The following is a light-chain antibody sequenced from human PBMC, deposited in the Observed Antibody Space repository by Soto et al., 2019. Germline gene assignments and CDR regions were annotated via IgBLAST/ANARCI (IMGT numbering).Light chain of an antibody. CDR1: SSDVGGYNY. Sequence: QSVLTQPASVSGSPGQSITISCTGTSSDVGGYNYVSWYQQHPGKAPKLMIYEVSNRPSGVSNRFSGSKSGNTASLTISGLQAEDVADYYSSSYPNSSTRVFGTGTNVTVL. J-gene: IGLJ1*01. CDR2: EVS. V-gene: IGLV2-14*01. CDR3: SSYPNSSTRV.